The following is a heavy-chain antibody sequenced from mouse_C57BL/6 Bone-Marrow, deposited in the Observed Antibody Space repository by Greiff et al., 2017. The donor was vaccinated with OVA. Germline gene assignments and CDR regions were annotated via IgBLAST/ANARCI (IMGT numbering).Heavy chain of an antibody. D-gene: IGHD1-1*01. J-gene: IGHJ4*01. V-gene: IGHV1-5*01. CDR2: IYPGNSDT. CDR3: TRVYGSSYYAMDY. Sequence: EVQLQQSGTVLARPGASVKMSCKTSGYTFTSYWMHWVKQRPGQGLEWIGAIYPGNSDTSYNQKFKGKAKLTAVTSASTAYMELSSLTNEDSAVYYCTRVYGSSYYAMDYWGQGTSVTVSS. CDR1: GYTFTSYW.